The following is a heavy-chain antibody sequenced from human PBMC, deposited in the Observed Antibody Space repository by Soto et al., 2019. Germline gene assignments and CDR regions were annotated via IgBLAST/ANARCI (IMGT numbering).Heavy chain of an antibody. V-gene: IGHV3-53*01. CDR2: IYRDGST. CDR1: GFTVSISY. Sequence: EVQLVESGGGLIQPGESLRLSCAASGFTVSISYMSWVRQAPGKGLEWVSTIYRDGSTYYADSAEGRFTNSRDNAKNTLYLQMNSLRAEGTATYDCAGCKGVGWYESSNYWGQGTLVTVSS. D-gene: IGHD2-15*01. J-gene: IGHJ4*02. CDR3: AGCKGVGWYESSNY.